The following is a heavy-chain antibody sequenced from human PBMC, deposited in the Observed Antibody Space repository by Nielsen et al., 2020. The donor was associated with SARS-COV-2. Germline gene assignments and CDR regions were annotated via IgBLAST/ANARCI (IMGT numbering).Heavy chain of an antibody. CDR3: ARPWYGDYFDY. D-gene: IGHD4-17*01. CDR2: INSDGSST. J-gene: IGHJ4*02. Sequence: GGSLRLSCAASGFIFSSYWMHWVLQAPGKGLVWVSRINSDGSSTTYADSVKGRFTISRDNAKNTLYLQMNSLRAEDTAVYYCARPWYGDYFDYWGQGTLVTVSS. CDR1: GFIFSSYW. V-gene: IGHV3-74*01.